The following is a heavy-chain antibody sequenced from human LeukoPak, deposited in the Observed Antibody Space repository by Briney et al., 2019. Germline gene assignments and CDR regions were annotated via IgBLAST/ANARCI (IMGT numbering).Heavy chain of an antibody. J-gene: IGHJ4*02. Sequence: SETLSLTCTVSGGSISSSSYSWGWIRQPPGKGLEWIGSIYYSGSTYYNPSLKSRVTISVDTSKNQFSLKLSSVTAADTAVYYCARGRQWPSHFDYWGQGTLVTVSS. D-gene: IGHD6-19*01. V-gene: IGHV4-39*07. CDR3: ARGRQWPSHFDY. CDR1: GGSISSSSYS. CDR2: IYYSGST.